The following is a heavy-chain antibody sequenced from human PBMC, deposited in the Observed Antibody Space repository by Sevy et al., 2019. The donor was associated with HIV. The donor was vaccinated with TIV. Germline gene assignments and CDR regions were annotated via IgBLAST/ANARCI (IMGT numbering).Heavy chain of an antibody. CDR3: AKEAHMVGGVIITYSNNWFDP. D-gene: IGHD3-10*01. CDR2: ISGSGGST. J-gene: IGHJ5*02. CDR1: GFTFSSYA. Sequence: GGSLRLSCAASGFTFSSYAMSWVRQAPGKGLEWVSAISGSGGSTYYANSVNGRFTIARDNSKIKLYLQMNSLRAEVKAVYYCAKEAHMVGGVIITYSNNWFDPWGQGTLVTVSS. V-gene: IGHV3-23*01.